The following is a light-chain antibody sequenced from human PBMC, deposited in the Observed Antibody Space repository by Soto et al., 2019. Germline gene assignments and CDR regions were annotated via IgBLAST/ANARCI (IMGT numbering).Light chain of an antibody. V-gene: IGLV1-40*01. CDR2: GNT. CDR3: QSYDSSLTVV. CDR1: SSNIGSNA. Sequence: QSVLTQPPSASGTPGQRVTISCSGSSSNIGSNAVSWYQQLPGTAPKVLIYGNTNRPSGVPDRFSASKSGTSASLDITGLQAEDEAEYFCQSYDSSLTVVFGGGTQLTVL. J-gene: IGLJ2*01.